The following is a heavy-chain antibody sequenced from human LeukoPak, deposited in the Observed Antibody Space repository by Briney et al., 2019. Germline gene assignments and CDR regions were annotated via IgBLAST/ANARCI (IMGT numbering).Heavy chain of an antibody. D-gene: IGHD3-10*01. CDR1: GYTFTSYY. CDR3: ARAGDSYYGSGSYVYNWFDP. CDR2: INPSGGST. J-gene: IGHJ5*02. Sequence: ASVKVSCKASGYTFTSYYMHWVRQAPGQGLEWMGIINPSGGSTSYAQKFQGRVTMTRDTSTSTVYMELSSLRSEDTAVYYCARAGDSYYGSGSYVYNWFDPWGQGTLVTVSS. V-gene: IGHV1-46*01.